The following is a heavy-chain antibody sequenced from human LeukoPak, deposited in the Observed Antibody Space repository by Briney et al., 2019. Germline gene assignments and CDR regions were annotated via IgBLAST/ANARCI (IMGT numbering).Heavy chain of an antibody. CDR3: AKGRTIVVVPAATDY. V-gene: IGHV3-30*02. CDR2: IRYDGSNK. CDR1: GFTFSSYA. J-gene: IGHJ4*02. D-gene: IGHD2-2*01. Sequence: GGSLRLSCAASGFTFSSYAMHWVRQAPGKGLEWVAFIRYDGSNKYYADSVKGRFTISRDNSKNTLYLQMNSLRAEDTAVYYCAKGRTIVVVPAATDYWGQGTLVTVSS.